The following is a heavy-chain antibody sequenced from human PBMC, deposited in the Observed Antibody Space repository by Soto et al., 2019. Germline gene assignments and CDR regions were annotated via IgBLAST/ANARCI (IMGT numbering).Heavy chain of an antibody. Sequence: TLSLTCTVSGGSVSSGDYFWSWLRQSPGKRLEWIAYIYYSGSTNYNPSLKSRATISVDTSKSQVSLTLTSMTAADAALYYCARSPNYYYYGFDVWGQGTAVTVSS. J-gene: IGHJ6*02. CDR2: IYYSGST. D-gene: IGHD3-10*01. CDR1: GGSVSSGDYF. V-gene: IGHV4-61*08. CDR3: ARSPNYYYYGFDV.